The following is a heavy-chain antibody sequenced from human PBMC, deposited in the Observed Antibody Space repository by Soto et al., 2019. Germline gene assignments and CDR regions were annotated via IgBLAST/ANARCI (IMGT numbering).Heavy chain of an antibody. CDR2: ISTYNGDT. Sequence: ASVKVSYKASGYTFTRSGISWVRQAPGQGLEWMGWISTYNGDTNYAQKFQGRVTMTTDTSTSTAYMELRSLRSDDTAVYYCATRSPAFDFWGQGTLVTVSS. CDR3: ATRSPAFDF. J-gene: IGHJ4*02. V-gene: IGHV1-18*01. CDR1: GYTFTRSG.